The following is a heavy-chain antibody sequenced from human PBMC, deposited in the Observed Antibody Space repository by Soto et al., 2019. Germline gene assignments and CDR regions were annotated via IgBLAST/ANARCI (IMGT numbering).Heavy chain of an antibody. V-gene: IGHV3-9*01. CDR2: ISWNSGSI. CDR3: ARSSVVVVAATLDY. J-gene: IGHJ4*02. D-gene: IGHD2-15*01. Sequence: EVQLVESGGGLVQPGRSLRLSCAASGFTFHDYAMHWVRQAPGKGLEWVSGISWNSGSIGYADSVKGRFTISRDNAKNSLYLQMNSLRAEDTALYYCARSSVVVVAATLDYWGQGTLVTVSS. CDR1: GFTFHDYA.